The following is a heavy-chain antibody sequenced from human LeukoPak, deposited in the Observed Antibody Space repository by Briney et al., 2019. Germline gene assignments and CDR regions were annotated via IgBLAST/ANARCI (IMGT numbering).Heavy chain of an antibody. CDR3: ARGSGDAFDI. CDR1: GYTFTGYY. V-gene: IGHV1-8*02. Sequence: GASVKVSCKASGYTFTGYYMHWVRQAPGQGLEWMGWMNPNSGNTGYAQKFQSRVTMTRNTSINTAYMELSSLRSEDTAVYYCARGSGDAFDIWAQGTMVTVSS. CDR2: MNPNSGNT. D-gene: IGHD3-10*01. J-gene: IGHJ3*02.